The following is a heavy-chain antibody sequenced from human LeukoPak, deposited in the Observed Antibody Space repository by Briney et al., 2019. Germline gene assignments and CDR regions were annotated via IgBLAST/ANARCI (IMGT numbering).Heavy chain of an antibody. CDR3: ATDHVGRVTGLDY. CDR1: GYTFTDYY. CDR2: VDPKDGKT. D-gene: IGHD1-26*01. J-gene: IGHJ4*02. V-gene: IGHV1-69-2*01. Sequence: ASVKISCKTSGYTFTDYYMHWVQQAPGKGLEWMGRVDPKDGKTIYTKKFQGRITMTADASTDTSYMELSGLRSDDTAIYYCATDHVGRVTGLDYWGRGTLVTVSS.